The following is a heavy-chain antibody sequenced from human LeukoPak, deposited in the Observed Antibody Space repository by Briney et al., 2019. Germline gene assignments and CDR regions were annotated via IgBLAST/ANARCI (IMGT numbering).Heavy chain of an antibody. J-gene: IGHJ4*02. CDR1: GDSISPLNYY. D-gene: IGHD3-10*01. V-gene: IGHV4-61*02. CDR2: IYHSGST. CDR3: ATSSRTYGSGSYSRFDY. Sequence: KTSQTLSLTCTVSGDSISPLNYYWSWIRQPAGKGLEWIGSIYHSGSTYYNPSLKSRVTISVDTSKNQFSLKLSSVTAADTAVYYCATSSRTYGSGSYSRFDYWGQGTLVTVSS.